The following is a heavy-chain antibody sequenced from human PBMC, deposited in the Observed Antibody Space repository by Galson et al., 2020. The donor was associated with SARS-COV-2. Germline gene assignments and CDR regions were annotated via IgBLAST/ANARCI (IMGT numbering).Heavy chain of an antibody. CDR2: LSYDGNKK. CDR3: AKDWEGERGWGYYLDY. Sequence: GESPKIPRAATGFVISSFGMHWVRPAPSKGLGWVPILSYDGNKKYYADSAKGRFTISRDNSKHTVYLQMNSMRAEDTAVYYCAKDWEGERGWGYYLDYWGQGTLVIVSS. V-gene: IGHV3-30*18. J-gene: IGHJ4*02. D-gene: IGHD1-26*01. CDR1: GFVISSFG.